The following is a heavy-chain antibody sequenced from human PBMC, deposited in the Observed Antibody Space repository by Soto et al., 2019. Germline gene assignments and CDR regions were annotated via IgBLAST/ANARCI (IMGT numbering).Heavy chain of an antibody. CDR2: ISYDGIDK. D-gene: IGHD5-12*01. CDR3: AKDLREMATIRPDY. V-gene: IGHV3-30*18. Sequence: QVQLVESGGGVVQPGRSLRLSCAASGFTFSSFGIHWFRQAPGKGLEWVAVISYDGIDKNYADSVKGRFTISRENSKNMVYLQMNSLRAEDTAVYYCAKDLREMATIRPDYWGQGILVTVSS. CDR1: GFTFSSFG. J-gene: IGHJ4*02.